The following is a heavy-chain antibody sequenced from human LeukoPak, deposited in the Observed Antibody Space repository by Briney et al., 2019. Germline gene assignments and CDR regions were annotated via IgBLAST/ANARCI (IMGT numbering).Heavy chain of an antibody. V-gene: IGHV4-59*08. CDR3: ARRDSSGWNFDY. CDR1: GGSISGYF. CDR2: IYYSVST. D-gene: IGHD6-19*01. Sequence: AQTLSLTCTVSGGSISGYFWSWIRQPPGKGLEWIGYIYYSVSTKYSPSLKSRVTISVDTSKNQFSLKLSSVTAADTAVYYCARRDSSGWNFDYWGQGTLVTVSS. J-gene: IGHJ4*02.